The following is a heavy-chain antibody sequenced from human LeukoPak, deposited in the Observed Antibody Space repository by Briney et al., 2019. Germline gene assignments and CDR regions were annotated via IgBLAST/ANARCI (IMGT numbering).Heavy chain of an antibody. V-gene: IGHV3-23*01. CDR3: AKDSWSRNGIYDPFDI. D-gene: IGHD2-8*01. CDR1: GLIFSEHA. J-gene: IGHJ3*02. Sequence: GGSLRLSCAASGLIFSEHAMHWVRQAPGKGLEWVSSVGSADKTFYTDSVKGRFSISRDDSKNTLSLQMNSLRLEDTAVYYCAKDSWSRNGIYDPFDIWGQGTMVTVSS. CDR2: VGSADKT.